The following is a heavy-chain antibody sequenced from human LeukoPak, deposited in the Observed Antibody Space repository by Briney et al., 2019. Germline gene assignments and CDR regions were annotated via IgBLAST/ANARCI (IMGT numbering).Heavy chain of an antibody. V-gene: IGHV6-1*01. J-gene: IGHJ4*02. CDR2: TYYRSKWYN. CDR3: ARDSHVDSIVGAPNGFDY. Sequence: SQTLSLTCAISGDSVSSNSAAWNWIRQSPSRGLEWLGRTYYRSKWYNDYAVSVKSRITINPDTSKNQFSLQLNSVTPEDTAVCYCARDSHVDSIVGAPNGFDYWGQGTLVTVSS. CDR1: GDSVSSNSAA. D-gene: IGHD1-26*01.